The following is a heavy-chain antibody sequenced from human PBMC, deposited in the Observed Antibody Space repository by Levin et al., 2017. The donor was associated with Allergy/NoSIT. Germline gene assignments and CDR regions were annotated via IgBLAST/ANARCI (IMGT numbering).Heavy chain of an antibody. J-gene: IGHJ6*02. V-gene: IGHV4-59*08. Sequence: SETLSLTCTVSGGSISSYYWSWIRQPPGKGLEWIGYIYYSGSTNYNPSLKSRVTISVETSKNQFSLKLSSVTAADTAVYYCARRSAVAGSYYYYYGMDVWGQGTTVTVSS. CDR2: IYYSGST. CDR1: GGSISSYY. D-gene: IGHD6-19*01. CDR3: ARRSAVAGSYYYYYGMDV.